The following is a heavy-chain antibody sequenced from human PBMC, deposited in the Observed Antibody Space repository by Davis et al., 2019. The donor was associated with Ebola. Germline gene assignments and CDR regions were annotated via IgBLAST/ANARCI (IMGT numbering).Heavy chain of an antibody. CDR1: GYTFTSYA. CDR2: INTNTGNP. V-gene: IGHV7-4-1*02. J-gene: IGHJ4*02. CDR3: ARVWFGELSPYFDY. D-gene: IGHD3-10*01. Sequence: ASVKVSCKASGYTFTSYAMNWVRQAPGQGLEWMGWINTNTGNPTYAQGFTGRFVFSLDTSVSTAYLQISSLKAEDTCVYYCARVWFGELSPYFDYWGQGTLVTVSS.